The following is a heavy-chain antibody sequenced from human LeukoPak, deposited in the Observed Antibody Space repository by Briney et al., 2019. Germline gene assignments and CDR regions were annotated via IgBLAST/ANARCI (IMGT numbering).Heavy chain of an antibody. D-gene: IGHD6-19*01. V-gene: IGHV4-34*01. Sequence: SETLSLTCAVYGGSFSGYYWSWIRQPPGKGLEWIGEINHGGSTNYNPSLKSRVTISVDTSKNQFSLKLNSVTAPDTAVYYCARGMAVAGRGNWFDPWGQGTLVTVSS. CDR3: ARGMAVAGRGNWFDP. J-gene: IGHJ5*02. CDR1: GGSFSGYY. CDR2: INHGGST.